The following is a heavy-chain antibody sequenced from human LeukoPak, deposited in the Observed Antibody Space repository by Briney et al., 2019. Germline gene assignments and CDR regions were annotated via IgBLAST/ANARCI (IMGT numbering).Heavy chain of an antibody. CDR1: GYTFTGYY. CDR3: ATERTGTALY. Sequence: ASVKVSCKASGYTFTGYYIHWVRQAPGQGLEWMGRINPNSGGTNYAQKFQGRVTMTRDTSISTAYMELSRLRSDDTAVYYCATERTGTALYWGQGTLVTVSS. CDR2: INPNSGGT. D-gene: IGHD3/OR15-3a*01. J-gene: IGHJ4*02. V-gene: IGHV1-2*06.